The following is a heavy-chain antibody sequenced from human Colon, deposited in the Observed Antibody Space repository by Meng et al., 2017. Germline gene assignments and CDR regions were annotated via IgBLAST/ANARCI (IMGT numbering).Heavy chain of an antibody. CDR3: AREGTWGSLDY. Sequence: EVQLVESGGGLVKPGGSLRLSCEASGFAFNRHSMNWVRQAPGKGLEWVSSISSTDTYIYYADSVQGRFTISRDNAKNSLYLQMNSLRAEDTAVYYCAREGTWGSLDYWGQGTLVTVSS. J-gene: IGHJ4*02. CDR1: GFAFNRHS. V-gene: IGHV3-21*01. D-gene: IGHD3-16*01. CDR2: ISSTDTYI.